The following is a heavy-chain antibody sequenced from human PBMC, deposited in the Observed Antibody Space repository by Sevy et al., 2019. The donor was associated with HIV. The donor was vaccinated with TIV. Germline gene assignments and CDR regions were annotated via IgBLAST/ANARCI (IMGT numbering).Heavy chain of an antibody. D-gene: IGHD6-13*01. V-gene: IGHV3-49*04. J-gene: IGHJ4*02. Sequence: GGSLRLSCTASGFTFGDYCMSWVRQAPGKGVEWVAFLKSDVYGGTVDYAASVRGRFVISRDDSKTITYLQMNDLKTEDTGVYYCTRWKAAQSIFDYWGQGALVTVSS. CDR3: TRWKAAQSIFDY. CDR2: LKSDVYGGTV. CDR1: GFTFGDYC.